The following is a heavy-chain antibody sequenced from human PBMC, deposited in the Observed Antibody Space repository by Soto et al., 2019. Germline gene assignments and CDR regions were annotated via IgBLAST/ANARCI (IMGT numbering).Heavy chain of an antibody. CDR2: ISGSGGST. CDR3: AKGSSDIVVVPAAPSYYYYYYMDV. Sequence: PGGSLRLSCAASRFTFSSYAMSWVRQAQGKGLEWVSAISGSGGSTYYADSVKGRFTISRDNSKNTLYLQMNSLRAEDTAVYYCAKGSSDIVVVPAAPSYYYYYYMDVWGKGTTVTVSS. V-gene: IGHV3-23*01. J-gene: IGHJ6*03. D-gene: IGHD2-2*01. CDR1: RFTFSSYA.